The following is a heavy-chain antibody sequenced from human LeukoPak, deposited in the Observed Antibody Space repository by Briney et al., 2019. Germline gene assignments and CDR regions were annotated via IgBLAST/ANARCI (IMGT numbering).Heavy chain of an antibody. CDR3: ARDMRAAAGTWPPKD. J-gene: IGHJ4*02. V-gene: IGHV1-2*02. Sequence: ASVKVSCKASGYTFTGYDMHWVRQAPGQGLEWMGWINPNSGGTNYAQKFQGRVTMTRDTSISTAYMELSRLRSNDTAVYYCARDMRAAAGTWPPKDWGQGTLVTVSS. CDR1: GYTFTGYD. D-gene: IGHD6-13*01. CDR2: INPNSGGT.